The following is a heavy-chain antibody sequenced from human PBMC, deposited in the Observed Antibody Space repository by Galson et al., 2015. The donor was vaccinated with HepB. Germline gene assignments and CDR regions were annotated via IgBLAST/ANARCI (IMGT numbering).Heavy chain of an antibody. V-gene: IGHV4-59*08. D-gene: IGHD6-13*01. Sequence: ETLSLTCTVSGGSISRHYWTRIRQSPGKGLEWIAYMYHTGSTRYNPSLMSRVTISMDTSKNQFSLRLGSVTAADTGVYFCARLYSTTWYVDYWGQGALVTVSS. CDR3: ARLYSTTWYVDY. CDR2: MYHTGST. J-gene: IGHJ4*02. CDR1: GGSISRHY.